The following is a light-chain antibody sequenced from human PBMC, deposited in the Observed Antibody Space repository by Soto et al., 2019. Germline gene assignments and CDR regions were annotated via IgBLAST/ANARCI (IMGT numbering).Light chain of an antibody. CDR2: DAS. CDR1: QSINNR. V-gene: IGKV1-5*01. CDR3: QQYYGYPWT. Sequence: DIPMTQSPFTLSASVGDRVTITCRASQSINNRLAWHQQKPGKAPKVLIYDASNLKSGVPSRFSGSGSGTEFTLTISSLQPDDFATYYCQQYYGYPWTFAQGTKVEIK. J-gene: IGKJ1*01.